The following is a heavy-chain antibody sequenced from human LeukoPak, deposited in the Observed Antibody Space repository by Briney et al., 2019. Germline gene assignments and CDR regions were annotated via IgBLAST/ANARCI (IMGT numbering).Heavy chain of an antibody. CDR1: GGSISRSSYY. V-gene: IGHV4-39*01. J-gene: IGHJ4*02. CDR3: ARHGGWELLGEFDY. Sequence: SEPLSLTCTVCGGSISRSSYYWGWIRQPPGKGLEWIWCIYYSGSTYYTPSLKSRVTISVDTTKNQFSLKLSSVTAADTAVYYCARHGGWELLGEFDYWGQGTLVTVSS. CDR2: IYYSGST. D-gene: IGHD1-26*01.